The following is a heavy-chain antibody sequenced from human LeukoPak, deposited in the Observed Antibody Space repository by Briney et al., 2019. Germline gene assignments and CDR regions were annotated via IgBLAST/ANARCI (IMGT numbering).Heavy chain of an antibody. Sequence: SETLSLTCAVYGGSFSGYYWSWIRQPPGKGLEWIGEINHSGSTNYNPSLKSRVTISVDTSKNQFSPKLSSVTAADTAVYYCAGREMATISGDYWGQGTLVTVSS. J-gene: IGHJ4*02. V-gene: IGHV4-34*01. CDR2: INHSGST. CDR3: AGREMATISGDY. CDR1: GGSFSGYY. D-gene: IGHD5-24*01.